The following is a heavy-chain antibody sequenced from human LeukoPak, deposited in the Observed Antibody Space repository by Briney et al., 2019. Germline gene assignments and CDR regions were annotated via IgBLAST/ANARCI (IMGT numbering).Heavy chain of an antibody. CDR2: ISSSDTYI. V-gene: IGHV3-21*04. Sequence: PGGSLRLSCAASGFTFSSYSMNWVRQAPGKGLEWVSSISSSDTYIYHADSVKGRFTISRDNAKNSLYLQMNSLRAEDTAVYYCAKSVTMIPYYFDYWGQGTLVTVSS. J-gene: IGHJ4*02. CDR1: GFTFSSYS. CDR3: AKSVTMIPYYFDY. D-gene: IGHD3-22*01.